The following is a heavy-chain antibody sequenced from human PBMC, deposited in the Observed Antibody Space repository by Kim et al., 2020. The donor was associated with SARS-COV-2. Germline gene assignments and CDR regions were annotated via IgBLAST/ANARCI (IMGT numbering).Heavy chain of an antibody. V-gene: IGHV3-11*01. CDR3: ARRKQHPHYYYYYYMDV. J-gene: IGHJ6*03. D-gene: IGHD6-13*01. Sequence: SVTDRLTTSRDDAKNALYLQMNSLRAEDTAVYYCARRKQHPHYYYYYYMDVWGKGTTVTVSS.